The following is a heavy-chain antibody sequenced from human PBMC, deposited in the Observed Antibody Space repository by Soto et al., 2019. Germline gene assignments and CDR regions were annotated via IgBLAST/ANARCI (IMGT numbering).Heavy chain of an antibody. CDR2: INHSGST. V-gene: IGHV4-34*01. CDR1: GESFSGYR. Sequence: SETLSLTCAVYGESFSGYRWTWIRQAPGKGLEWIGEINHSGSTNYNPSLKSRVTISIDTSKNQFSLKLRSVTAADMAVYYCSRNRKSDYWGQGTLVTVSS. J-gene: IGHJ4*02. CDR3: SRNRKSDY.